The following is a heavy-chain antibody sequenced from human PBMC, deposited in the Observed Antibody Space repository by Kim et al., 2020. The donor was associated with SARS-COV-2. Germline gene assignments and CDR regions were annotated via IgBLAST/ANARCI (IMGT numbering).Heavy chain of an antibody. V-gene: IGHV3-30*07. Sequence: DSVKGRFTISRDNSKNTLYLQMNSLRAEDTAVYYCARDIRFGELQDTVDYWGQGTLVTVSS. J-gene: IGHJ4*02. CDR3: ARDIRFGELQDTVDY. D-gene: IGHD3-10*01.